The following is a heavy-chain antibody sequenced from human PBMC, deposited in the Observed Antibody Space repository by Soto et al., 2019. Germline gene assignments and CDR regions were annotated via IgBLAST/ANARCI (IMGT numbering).Heavy chain of an antibody. CDR1: GGTFGNYP. CDR2: IFPLTDIP. V-gene: IGHV1-69*04. Sequence: GASVKVSCKASGGTFGNYPRNWVRQALGQGLEWMGSIFPLTDIPDYAQNFQARLTISADKSTSTAYMELSSLTSDDTAMYFCARGPLVVLNYFESWGQGTLVTVSS. CDR3: ARGPLVVLNYFES. J-gene: IGHJ4*02.